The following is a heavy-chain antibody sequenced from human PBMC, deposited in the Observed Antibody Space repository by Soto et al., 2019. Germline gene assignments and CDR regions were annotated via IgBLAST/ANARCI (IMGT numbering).Heavy chain of an antibody. CDR1: GFTFSSYG. D-gene: IGHD6-13*01. J-gene: IGHJ4*02. V-gene: IGHV3-33*01. CDR3: ARVDQETYSSSWYYYFDY. CDR2: IWYDGSNK. Sequence: ESGGGVVQPGRSLRLSCAASGFTFSSYGMHWVRQAPGKGLEWVAVIWYDGSNKYYADSVKGRFTISRDNSKNTLYLQMNSLRAEDTAVYYCARVDQETYSSSWYYYFDYWGQGTLVTVSS.